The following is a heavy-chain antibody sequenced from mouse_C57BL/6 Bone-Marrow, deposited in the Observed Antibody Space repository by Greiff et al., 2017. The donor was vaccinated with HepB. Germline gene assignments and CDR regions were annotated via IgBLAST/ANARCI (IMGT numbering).Heavy chain of an antibody. V-gene: IGHV1-53*01. J-gene: IGHJ2*01. D-gene: IGHD1-1*01. CDR3: ALLLQTPYFDY. CDR1: GYTFPSYC. Sequence: QVQLQQPGTELVKPGASVKLSCKASGYTFPSYCMHWVTQRPGQGLEWIGNINPSNGGTNYNEKFKSKATLTVDKSSITAYMQLSSLTSEESEVYYCALLLQTPYFDYWGQGTTLTVSS. CDR2: INPSNGGT.